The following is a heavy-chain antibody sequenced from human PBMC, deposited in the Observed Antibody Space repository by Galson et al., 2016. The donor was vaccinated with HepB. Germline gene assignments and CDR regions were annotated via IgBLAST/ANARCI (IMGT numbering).Heavy chain of an antibody. D-gene: IGHD3-3*01. CDR2: IWYDGSDK. CDR1: GFTFSSYG. J-gene: IGHJ4*02. Sequence: SLRLSCAASGFTFSSYGMHWVRQAPGKGLEWVAVIWYDGSDKYYADSVKGRFTISRDNSKDTLYLQMSSLRAEDTAVYDCAREGGYDFWSGYSFRVWSLDFWGQGTLVTVSS. CDR3: AREGGYDFWSGYSFRVWSLDF. V-gene: IGHV3-33*01.